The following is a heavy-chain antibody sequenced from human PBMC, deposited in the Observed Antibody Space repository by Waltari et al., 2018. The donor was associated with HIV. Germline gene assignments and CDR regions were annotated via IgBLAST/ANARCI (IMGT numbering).Heavy chain of an antibody. CDR3: AKDANTFHEFGPNWLDP. J-gene: IGHJ5*02. Sequence: QVQLVESGGGVVQPGRSLRLSCETYGFTFKSYGMHWVRQAPGKGLEWVSGIWYDGTEKYYVDSVKGLFVISRDKSKNTLYLQMNSLGPEDTAMYYFAKDANTFHEFGPNWLDPWGQGTLVSVSS. V-gene: IGHV3-33*03. CDR2: IWYDGTEK. CDR1: GFTFKSYG. D-gene: IGHD3-10*01.